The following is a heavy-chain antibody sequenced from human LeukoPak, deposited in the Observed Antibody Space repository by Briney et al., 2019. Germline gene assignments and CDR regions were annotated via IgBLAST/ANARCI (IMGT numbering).Heavy chain of an antibody. CDR1: GFTFSSYW. Sequence: PGGSLRLSCAAYGFTFSSYWMHWVRQAPGKGLVWVSRINSDGSSTSYADSVKGRFTISRDNAKNTVYLQMNSLRAEDTAVYYYARSLGSSGYQDYWGQGTLVTVSS. V-gene: IGHV3-74*01. CDR2: INSDGSST. D-gene: IGHD3-22*01. J-gene: IGHJ4*02. CDR3: ARSLGSSGYQDY.